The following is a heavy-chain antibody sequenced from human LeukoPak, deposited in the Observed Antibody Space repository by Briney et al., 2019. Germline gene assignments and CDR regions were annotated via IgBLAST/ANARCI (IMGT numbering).Heavy chain of an antibody. CDR1: GGSISSSSYY. J-gene: IGHJ4*02. CDR2: IYYSGST. Sequence: SETLSLTCTVSGGSISSSSYYWGWIRQPPGKGLEWIGSIYYSGSTYYNPSLKSRVTISVDTSKNQFSLKLSSVTAADTAVYYCASRDGYNSYYFDYWGQGTLVTVSS. V-gene: IGHV4-39*01. D-gene: IGHD5-24*01. CDR3: ASRDGYNSYYFDY.